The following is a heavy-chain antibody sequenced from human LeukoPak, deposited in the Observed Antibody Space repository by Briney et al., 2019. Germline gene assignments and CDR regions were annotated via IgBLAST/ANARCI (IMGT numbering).Heavy chain of an antibody. CDR1: GFSLSTSGVG. D-gene: IGHD4-23*01. CDR2: NYWNDDK. CDR3: AHRQALDYGGNPQFDY. V-gene: IGHV2-5*01. J-gene: IGHJ4*02. Sequence: KSGPTLVKPTQTLTLTCTFSGFSLSTSGVGVGWIRQPPGKALEWLALNYWNDDKSYSPTLKSRITITKDTSKNQVVLTMTNMDPGDTATYYCAHRQALDYGGNPQFDYWGQGTLVTVSS.